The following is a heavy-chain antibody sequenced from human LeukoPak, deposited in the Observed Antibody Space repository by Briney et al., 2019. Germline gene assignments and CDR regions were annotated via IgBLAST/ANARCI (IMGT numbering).Heavy chain of an antibody. CDR3: AREMDARTGTTN. J-gene: IGHJ4*02. Sequence: SVKVSCKASGGTFSSYAISWVRQAPGQGLEWMGGIIPIFGTANYAQKFQGRVTITADKSTSTAYMELSSLRSEDTAVYYCAREMDARTGTTNWGQGTLVTVSS. CDR2: IIPIFGTA. CDR1: GGTFSSYA. D-gene: IGHD1-1*01. V-gene: IGHV1-69*06.